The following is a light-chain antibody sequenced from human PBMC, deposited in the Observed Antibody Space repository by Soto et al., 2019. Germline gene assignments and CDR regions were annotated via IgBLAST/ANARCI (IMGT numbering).Light chain of an antibody. CDR3: CSYAGSSTSV. V-gene: IGLV2-23*02. CDR1: SSDVGSYNL. CDR2: EVS. Sequence: QSVLTQPAXVSGSPGQSITISCTGTSSDVGSYNLVSWYQQHPGKAPKLMIYEVSKRPSGVSNRFSGSKSGNTASLTISGLQAEDEADYYCCSYAGSSTSVFGTGTKVTVL. J-gene: IGLJ1*01.